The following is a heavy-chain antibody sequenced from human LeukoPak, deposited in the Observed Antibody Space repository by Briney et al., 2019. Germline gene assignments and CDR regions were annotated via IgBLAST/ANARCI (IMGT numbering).Heavy chain of an antibody. Sequence: MASETLSLTCTVSGGSISSYYWSWIRQPPGKGLEWIGYIYYSGSTNYNPSLKSRVTISVDTSKNQFSLKLSSVTAADTAVYYCARDRGLWSHDYWGQGTLVTVSS. D-gene: IGHD3-10*01. CDR2: IYYSGST. V-gene: IGHV4-59*01. CDR1: GGSISSYY. CDR3: ARDRGLWSHDY. J-gene: IGHJ4*02.